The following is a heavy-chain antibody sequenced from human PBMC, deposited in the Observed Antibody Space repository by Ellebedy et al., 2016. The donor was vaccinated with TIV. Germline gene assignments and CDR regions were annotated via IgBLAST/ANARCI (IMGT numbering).Heavy chain of an antibody. CDR3: ARHSTMVRGGLPDY. V-gene: IGHV4-39*01. J-gene: IGHJ4*02. Sequence: SETLSLTCTVSGGSISSTSYYWGWIRQPPGKGLEWIVGIYYSGSTYYNPSLRSRVTISVDTSKNQFSLKLSSVTAADTAVYYCARHSTMVRGGLPDYWGQGTPVTVSS. CDR1: GGSISSTSYY. D-gene: IGHD3-10*01. CDR2: IYYSGST.